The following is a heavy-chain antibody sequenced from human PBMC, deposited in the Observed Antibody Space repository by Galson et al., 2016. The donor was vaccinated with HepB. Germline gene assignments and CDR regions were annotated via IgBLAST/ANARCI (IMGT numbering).Heavy chain of an antibody. V-gene: IGHV3-53*01. J-gene: IGHJ6*02. CDR1: GFTVSSSY. CDR2: IYSGGTA. CDR3: ARVPGYYYGMDV. Sequence: SLRLSCAASGFTVSSSYMNWVRRAPGKGLEWVSVIYSGGTAYFADSGGSTYYAYADSVKGRFTISRDNSKNTLYLQMNNLRTEDTAVYYCARVPGYYYGMDVWGQGTTVTVSS.